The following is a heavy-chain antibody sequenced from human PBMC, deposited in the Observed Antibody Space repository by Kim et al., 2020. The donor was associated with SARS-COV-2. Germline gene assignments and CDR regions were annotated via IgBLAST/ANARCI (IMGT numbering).Heavy chain of an antibody. CDR2: ISSIGSTI. Sequence: GGSLRLSCAASGFTFSTYSMNWVRLAPGKGLEWVSYISSIGSTIYYADSVKGRFTISRDNAKNSLYLQMNSLRAEDTAVYYCARVFWGGLRTPFDYWGQGTLVTVSS. D-gene: IGHD3-3*01. J-gene: IGHJ4*02. CDR1: GFTFSTYS. V-gene: IGHV3-48*04. CDR3: ARVFWGGLRTPFDY.